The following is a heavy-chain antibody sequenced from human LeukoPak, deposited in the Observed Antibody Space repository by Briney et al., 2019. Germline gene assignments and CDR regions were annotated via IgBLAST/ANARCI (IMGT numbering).Heavy chain of an antibody. CDR1: GFTSSSYG. V-gene: IGHV3-33*01. CDR2: IWYDGSNK. J-gene: IGHJ1*01. D-gene: IGHD4-23*01. CDR3: ARDPLHGGGYSAVYFQH. Sequence: GGSLRLSCAASGFTSSSYGMHWVRQAPGKGLEWVAVIWYDGSNKYYADSVKGRFTISRDNSKNTLYLQMNSLRAEDTAVYYCARDPLHGGGYSAVYFQHWGQGTLVTVSS.